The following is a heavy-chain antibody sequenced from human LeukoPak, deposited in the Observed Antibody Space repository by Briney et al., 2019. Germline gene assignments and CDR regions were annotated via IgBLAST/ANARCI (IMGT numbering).Heavy chain of an antibody. Sequence: GGSLRLSCAASGFTFDDYGMSWVRQAPGKGLEWVSGINWNGGSTGYADSVKGRFTISRDNAKNSLYLQMNSLRAEDTALYYCARGPTRYYYDSSGYYYSEYFQHWGQGTVVTVSS. CDR2: INWNGGST. J-gene: IGHJ1*01. CDR3: ARGPTRYYYDSSGYYYSEYFQH. V-gene: IGHV3-20*04. CDR1: GFTFDDYG. D-gene: IGHD3-22*01.